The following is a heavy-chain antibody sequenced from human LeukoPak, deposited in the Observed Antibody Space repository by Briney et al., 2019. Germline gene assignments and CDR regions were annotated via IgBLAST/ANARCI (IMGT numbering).Heavy chain of an antibody. CDR2: INPSGGST. V-gene: IGHV1-46*01. Sequence: VASVTVSCKASGYTFTSYYMHWVRQAPGQGLEWMGIINPSGGSTSYAQKFQGRVTMTRDTSTSTVYMDLSSLRSEDTAVYYCARVISCSNCPSRSFDLWGRGTLVTVSS. D-gene: IGHD1-1*01. CDR1: GYTFTSYY. CDR3: ARVISCSNCPSRSFDL. J-gene: IGHJ2*01.